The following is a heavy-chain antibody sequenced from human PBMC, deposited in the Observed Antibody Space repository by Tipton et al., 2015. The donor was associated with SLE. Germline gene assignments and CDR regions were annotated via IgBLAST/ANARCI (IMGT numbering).Heavy chain of an antibody. D-gene: IGHD6-19*01. CDR3: ARASSGWYLDI. CDR1: GFTVSSNY. V-gene: IGHV3-53*04. Sequence: SLRLSCAASGFTVSSNYMSWVRQAPGKGLEWVSVIYSGGSTYYADSVKGRFTISRHKSKNTLYLQMNSLRAEDTAVCYCARASSGWYLDIWGQGTMVTVSS. J-gene: IGHJ3*02. CDR2: IYSGGST.